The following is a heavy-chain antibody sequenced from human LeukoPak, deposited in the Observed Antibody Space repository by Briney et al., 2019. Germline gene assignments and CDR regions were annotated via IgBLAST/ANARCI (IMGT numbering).Heavy chain of an antibody. Sequence: GSLRLSCAASGFTFSSYWMHWVRQAPGKGLVWVSRINTDGSSTSYADSVKGRFTISRDNARNTLYLQMNSLRAEDTAVYYCARDPYYYDSSGYTGMDYWGQGTLVTVSS. CDR2: INTDGSST. CDR3: ARDPYYYDSSGYTGMDY. J-gene: IGHJ4*02. V-gene: IGHV3-74*01. D-gene: IGHD3-22*01. CDR1: GFTFSSYW.